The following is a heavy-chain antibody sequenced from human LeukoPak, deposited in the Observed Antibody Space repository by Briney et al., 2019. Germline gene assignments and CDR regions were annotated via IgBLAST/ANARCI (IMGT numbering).Heavy chain of an antibody. CDR1: GYTFTSYY. CDR3: ARSYYYDSSGYYYVDYYYYYGMDV. Sequence: ASVKVSCKASGYTFTSYYMHWARQAPGQGLEWMGIINPSGGSTSYAQKFQGRVTMTRDTSASTAYMELSSLRSEDTAVYYCARSYYYDSSGYYYVDYYYYYGMDVWGQGTTVTVSS. V-gene: IGHV1-46*01. J-gene: IGHJ6*02. CDR2: INPSGGST. D-gene: IGHD3-22*01.